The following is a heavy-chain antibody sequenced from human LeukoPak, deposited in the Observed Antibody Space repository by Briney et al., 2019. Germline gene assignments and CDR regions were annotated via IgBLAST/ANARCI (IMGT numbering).Heavy chain of an antibody. CDR1: GFTFSSHG. CDR3: ARGRYCSGASGYSWFNYYSMDV. Sequence: GGSLRLSCAASGFTFSSHGMHWVRQAPGKGLEWVAVISYDGGNKYYADSVKGRLTISRDNSRNTLYLQLNSLGADATAVYYCARGRYCSGASGYSWFNYYSMDVWGKGTTVIVSS. CDR2: ISYDGGNK. D-gene: IGHD2-15*01. V-gene: IGHV3-30*04. J-gene: IGHJ6*03.